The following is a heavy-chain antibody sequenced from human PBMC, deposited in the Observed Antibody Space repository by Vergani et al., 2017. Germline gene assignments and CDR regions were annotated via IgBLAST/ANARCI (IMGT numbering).Heavy chain of an antibody. CDR3: ARDPGGRFLEWLPKYYYYYMDV. D-gene: IGHD3-3*01. Sequence: QVQLVQSGAEVKKPGASVKVSCKASGYTFTGYYMHWVRQAPGQGLEWMGWINPNSGGTNYAQKFQGRVTMTRDTSISTAYRELRSLRSDDTAVYYCARDPGGRFLEWLPKYYYYYMDVWGKGTTVTVSS. V-gene: IGHV1-2*02. CDR2: INPNSGGT. CDR1: GYTFTGYY. J-gene: IGHJ6*03.